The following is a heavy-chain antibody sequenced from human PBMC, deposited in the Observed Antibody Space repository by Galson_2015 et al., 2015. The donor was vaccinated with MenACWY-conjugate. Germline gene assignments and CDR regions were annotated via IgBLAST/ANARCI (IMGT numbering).Heavy chain of an antibody. CDR3: AKSSLVANFVY. D-gene: IGHD2-15*01. V-gene: IGHV3-30*18. Sequence: SLRLSCAASGFTFSSYGVHWVRQAPGKGLEWVAVISYDGSNKYYADSVKGRFTISRDNSKNTLYLQMNSLRAEDTAVYYCAKSSLVANFVYWGQGTLVTVSS. CDR1: GFTFSSYG. J-gene: IGHJ4*02. CDR2: ISYDGSNK.